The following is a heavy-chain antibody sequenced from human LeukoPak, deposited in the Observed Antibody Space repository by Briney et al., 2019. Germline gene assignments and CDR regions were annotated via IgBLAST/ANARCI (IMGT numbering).Heavy chain of an antibody. CDR3: ARGRPRFLEWLSPGVDYGMDV. D-gene: IGHD3-3*01. CDR2: ISYDGSNK. V-gene: IGHV3-30-3*01. J-gene: IGHJ6*02. Sequence: GGSLRLSCAASGFTFSSYAMHWVRQAPGKGLEWVAVISYDGSNKYYADSVKGRFTISRDNAKNSLYLQMNSLRAEDTAVYYCARGRPRFLEWLSPGVDYGMDVWGQGTTVTVSS. CDR1: GFTFSSYA.